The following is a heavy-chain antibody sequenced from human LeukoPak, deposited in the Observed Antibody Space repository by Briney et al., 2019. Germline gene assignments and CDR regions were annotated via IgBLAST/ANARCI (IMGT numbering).Heavy chain of an antibody. V-gene: IGHV1-24*01. J-gene: IGHJ4*02. CDR1: GYTLTELS. Sequence: ASVKVSCKVSGYTLTELSIHWVRQAPGKGVEWMGGFDPEDGETIYAQKFQGRVTMTDDTSTDTSYMELRSLRSEDTAVYYCATRQIPIIVGATLDYWGQGTLVTVSS. CDR3: ATRQIPIIVGATLDY. D-gene: IGHD1-26*01. CDR2: FDPEDGET.